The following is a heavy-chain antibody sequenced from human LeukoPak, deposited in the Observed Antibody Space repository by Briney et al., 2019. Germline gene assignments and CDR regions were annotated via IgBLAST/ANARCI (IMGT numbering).Heavy chain of an antibody. CDR3: ASRSGLTTYDHAFHL. Sequence: GGSLRLSCAASGFMFRHYWMSWVRQAPGKGLEWVANIKPEGSEKYYVDSVEGRFTVSRDNAENSLYLQMNSLRAEDTAVYYCASRSGLTTYDHAFHLWGQGTMVTVSS. V-gene: IGHV3-7*02. D-gene: IGHD3-3*01. CDR1: GFMFRHYW. CDR2: IKPEGSEK. J-gene: IGHJ3*01.